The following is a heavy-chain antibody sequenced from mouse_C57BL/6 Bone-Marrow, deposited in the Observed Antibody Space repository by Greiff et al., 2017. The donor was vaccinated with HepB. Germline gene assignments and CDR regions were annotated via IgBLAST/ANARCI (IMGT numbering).Heavy chain of an antibody. Sequence: EVKVVESGGGLVKPGGSLKLSCAASGFTFSDYGMHWVRQAPEKGLEWVAYISSGSSTIYYADTVKGRFTISRDNAKNTLFLQMTSLRSEDTAMYYCARPHRLYYYAMDYWGQGTSVTVSS. CDR2: ISSGSSTI. J-gene: IGHJ4*01. CDR1: GFTFSDYG. CDR3: ARPHRLYYYAMDY. V-gene: IGHV5-17*01. D-gene: IGHD6-5*01.